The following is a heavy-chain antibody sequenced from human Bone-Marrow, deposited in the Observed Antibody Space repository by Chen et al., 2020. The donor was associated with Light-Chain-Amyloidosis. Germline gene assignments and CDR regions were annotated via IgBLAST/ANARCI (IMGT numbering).Heavy chain of an antibody. J-gene: IGHJ4*02. Sequence: QVQLQQSGPGLVKPSQTLSLTCALSGDSVSSSSTAWNWIRQSPSRGLEWLGRTFYTSKWYYDYAPSVKSRMTFNTDSSKNHFSLQLDSVTPEDTAVYYCARGRGAYDYWGQGTLVTVSS. CDR2: TFYTSKWYY. V-gene: IGHV6-1*01. D-gene: IGHD1-26*01. CDR1: GDSVSSSSTA. CDR3: ARGRGAYDY.